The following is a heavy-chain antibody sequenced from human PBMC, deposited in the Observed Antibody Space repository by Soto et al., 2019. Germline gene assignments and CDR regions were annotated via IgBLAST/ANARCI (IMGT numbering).Heavy chain of an antibody. D-gene: IGHD3-10*01. J-gene: IGHJ3*02. Sequence: GGSLRLSCAASGFTVSSNYMSWVRQAPGKGLEWVSVIYSGGSTYYADSVKGRFTISRHNSKNTLYLQMNSLRAEDTAVYYCARDSASGKDAFDIWGQGTMVTVSS. V-gene: IGHV3-53*04. CDR3: ARDSASGKDAFDI. CDR1: GFTVSSNY. CDR2: IYSGGST.